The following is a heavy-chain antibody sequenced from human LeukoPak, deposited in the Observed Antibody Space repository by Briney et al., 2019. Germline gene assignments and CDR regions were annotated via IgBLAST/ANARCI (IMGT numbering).Heavy chain of an antibody. CDR2: ITGSGGTS. CDR1: GFIFRNYA. CDR3: ARDRGGFGDYGDYGVFDY. V-gene: IGHV3-23*01. D-gene: IGHD4-17*01. J-gene: IGHJ4*02. Sequence: GGSLRLSCAASGFIFRNYAMSWVRQAPGKGLEWVSAITGSGGTSWYADSVKGHFTISRDNAKNSLYLQMNSLRAEDTAVYYCARDRGGFGDYGDYGVFDYWGQGTLVTVSS.